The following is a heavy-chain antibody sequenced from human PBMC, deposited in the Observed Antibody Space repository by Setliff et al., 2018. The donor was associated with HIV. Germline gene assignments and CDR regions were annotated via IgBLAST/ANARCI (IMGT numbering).Heavy chain of an antibody. V-gene: IGHV1-69*10. CDR3: ARERRVSSGYYCDAFDI. CDR1: GATFSSYG. CDR2: IIPILGIA. Sequence: ASVKVSCKASGATFSSYGISWVRQAPGQGLEWMGGIIPILGIANYAQKFQDRVTITADKSTSTAYMELSSLRSEDTAVYFCARERRVSSGYYCDAFDIWGQGTMVTVSS. D-gene: IGHD3-22*01. J-gene: IGHJ3*02.